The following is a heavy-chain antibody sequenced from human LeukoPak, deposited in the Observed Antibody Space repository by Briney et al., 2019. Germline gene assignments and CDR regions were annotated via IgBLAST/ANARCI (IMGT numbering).Heavy chain of an antibody. V-gene: IGHV1-18*01. J-gene: IGHJ3*02. CDR1: GYTFTNYG. CDR3: ARTIRPIAAEQGFDI. Sequence: ASVKVSCKASGYTFTNYGISWVRQASGQGLEWMGWISAYNGNTNYAQKLQGRVTMTTDTSTSTAYMELRSLRSDDTAVYYCARTIRPIAAEQGFDIWGQGTMVTVSS. D-gene: IGHD6-13*01. CDR2: ISAYNGNT.